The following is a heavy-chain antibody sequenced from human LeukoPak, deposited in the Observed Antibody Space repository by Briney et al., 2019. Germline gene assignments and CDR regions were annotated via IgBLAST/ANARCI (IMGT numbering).Heavy chain of an antibody. V-gene: IGHV4-39*07. Sequence: SETLSLTCTVSGGSISRSDYYWSWIRQPPGKGLEWIGEINHSGSTNYNPSLKSRVTISVDTSKNQFSLKLSSVTAADTAVYYCARYSNRIRDYWGQGTLVTVSS. J-gene: IGHJ4*02. CDR1: GGSISRSDYY. D-gene: IGHD4-11*01. CDR2: INHSGST. CDR3: ARYSNRIRDY.